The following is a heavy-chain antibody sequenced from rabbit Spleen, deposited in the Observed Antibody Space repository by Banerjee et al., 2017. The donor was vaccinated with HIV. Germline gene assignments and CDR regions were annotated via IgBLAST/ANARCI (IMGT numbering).Heavy chain of an antibody. D-gene: IGHD8-1*01. Sequence: QQLVESGGGLVKPEGSLTLTCKASGVSLNDKDVMCWVRQAPGKGLEWIGYFDPVFGGTYYASCVNGQFTIPCHNAQTTLYLQLNSLTAADTASYFCVRGPPYAGYAGYSYVYLNLWGPGTLVTVS. V-gene: IGHV1S7*01. J-gene: IGHJ4*01. CDR2: FDPVFGGT. CDR3: VRGPPYAGYAGYSYVYLNL. CDR1: GVSLNDKD.